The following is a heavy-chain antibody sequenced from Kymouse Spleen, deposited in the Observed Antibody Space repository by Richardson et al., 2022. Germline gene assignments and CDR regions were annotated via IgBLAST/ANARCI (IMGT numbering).Heavy chain of an antibody. CDR2: INHSGST. D-gene: IGHD3-10*01. V-gene: IGHV4-34*01. J-gene: IGHJ4*02. Sequence: QVQLQQWGAGLLKPSETLSLTCAVYGGSFSGYYWSWIRQPPGKGLEWIGEINHSGSTNYNPSLKSRVTISVDTSKNQFSLKLSSVTAADTAVYYCARGDYYGSGSDYWGQGTLVTVSS. CDR1: GGSFSGYY. CDR3: ARGDYYGSGSDY.